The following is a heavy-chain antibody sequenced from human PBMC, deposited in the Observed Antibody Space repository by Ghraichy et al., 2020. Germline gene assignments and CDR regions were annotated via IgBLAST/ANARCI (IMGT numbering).Heavy chain of an antibody. J-gene: IGHJ4*02. CDR2: IHHTGTT. Sequence: SQTLSLTFTVSAYFISSGYFWGWIRQPPGKGLEWIGSIHHTGTTYYNPSLKSRLTISLDTSRNQFSLKLSSVTAADTAVYYCARVGYCSGGSCLHYFDYWGQGTLVTVSS. CDR1: AYFISSGYF. D-gene: IGHD2-15*01. V-gene: IGHV4-38-2*02. CDR3: ARVGYCSGGSCLHYFDY.